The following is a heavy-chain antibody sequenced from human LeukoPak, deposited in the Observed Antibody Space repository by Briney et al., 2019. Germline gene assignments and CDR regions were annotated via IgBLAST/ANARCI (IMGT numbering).Heavy chain of an antibody. V-gene: IGHV3-66*01. CDR2: IYSGGST. J-gene: IGHJ4*02. D-gene: IGHD3-22*01. CDR1: GFTVSSNY. Sequence: GGSLRLSCAASGFTVSSNYMSWVRQAPGKGLEWVSVIYSGGSTYYADSVKGRFTISRDNSKNTLYLQMNSLRAEDTAVYYCAKGRGDYYDSSGYQAHFDYWGQGTLVTVSS. CDR3: AKGRGDYYDSSGYQAHFDY.